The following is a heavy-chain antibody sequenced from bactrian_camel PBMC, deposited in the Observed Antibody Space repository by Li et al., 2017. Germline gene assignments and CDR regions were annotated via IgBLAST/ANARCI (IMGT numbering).Heavy chain of an antibody. CDR2: YDSDGST. D-gene: IGHD1*01. CDR1: GYTSSTDC. V-gene: IGHV3S53*01. CDR3: AAVESTDLGLGELCQTSVGRDEFRY. J-gene: IGHJ4*01. Sequence: HVQLVESGGGSVQAGGSLRLSCTASGYTSSTDCMAWFRQFPGKQREAIATYDSDGSTSYADAVKGRFIISKDNAKRTLYLQMNSLKPEDTAMYYCAAVESTDLGLGELCQTSVGRDEFRYWGQGTQVTVS.